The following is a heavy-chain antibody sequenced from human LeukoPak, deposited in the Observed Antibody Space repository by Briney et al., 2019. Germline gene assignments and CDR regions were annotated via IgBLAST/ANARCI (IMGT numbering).Heavy chain of an antibody. CDR3: ASRGYYYDSSGYYSYYFDY. Sequence: GSLRLSCAASGFSLSSYWMHWVRQAPGKGLEWIGSIYYSGSTYYNPSLKSRVTISVDTSKNQFSLKLSSVTAADTAVYYCASRGYYYDSSGYYSYYFDYWGQGTLVTVSS. CDR1: GFSLSSYW. D-gene: IGHD3-22*01. V-gene: IGHV4-39*01. J-gene: IGHJ4*02. CDR2: IYYSGST.